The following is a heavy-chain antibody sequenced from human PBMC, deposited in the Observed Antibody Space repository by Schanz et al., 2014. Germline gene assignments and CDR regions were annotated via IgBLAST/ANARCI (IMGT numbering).Heavy chain of an antibody. D-gene: IGHD3-10*01. CDR1: GGTFSSYS. CDR3: ARVSMEFERGKSYYYYMDV. V-gene: IGHV1-69*02. Sequence: QVQLVQSGAEVKKPGSSVKVSCKASGGTFSSYSISWVRQAPGQGLEWMGRIIPILGIANYAQKFQGRVTNTADKSTSTAYMDLSSLRPEDTAVYYCARVSMEFERGKSYYYYMDVWGRGTTVTVSS. CDR2: IIPILGIA. J-gene: IGHJ6*03.